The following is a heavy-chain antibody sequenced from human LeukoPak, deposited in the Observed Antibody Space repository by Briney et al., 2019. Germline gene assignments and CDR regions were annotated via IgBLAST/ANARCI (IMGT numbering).Heavy chain of an antibody. CDR3: TREGVYSPDPSSYHRLPFDI. CDR2: IIPIFGTA. J-gene: IGHJ3*02. D-gene: IGHD3-16*02. CDR1: GGTFSSYA. V-gene: IGHV1-69*06. Sequence: SVKVSCKASGGTFSSYAISWVRQAPGQGLEWMGGIIPIFGTANFAQKFKGRVSITADKSTNTAHLELSNLRSEDTAVYYCTREGVYSPDPSSYHRLPFDIWGKGTVVIVSS.